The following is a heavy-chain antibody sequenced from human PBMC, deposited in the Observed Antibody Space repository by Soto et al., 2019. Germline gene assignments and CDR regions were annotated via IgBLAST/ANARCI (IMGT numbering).Heavy chain of an antibody. Sequence: SVKVSCKASGGTFSSYAISWVRQAPGQGLEWMGGIIPIFGTANYAQKFQGRVTITADESTSTAYMELSSLRSEDTAVYYCARVLGYCSGGSCYENFTTLHYHYYGMDVWGKGTTVTVSS. V-gene: IGHV1-69*13. J-gene: IGHJ6*04. CDR1: GGTFSSYA. CDR3: ARVLGYCSGGSCYENFTTLHYHYYGMDV. D-gene: IGHD2-15*01. CDR2: IIPIFGTA.